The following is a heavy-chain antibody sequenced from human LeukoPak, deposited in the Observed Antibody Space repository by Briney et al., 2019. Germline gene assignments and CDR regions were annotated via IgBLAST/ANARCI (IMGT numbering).Heavy chain of an antibody. J-gene: IGHJ4*02. V-gene: IGHV3-11*04. CDR3: ARDLGYSSSLIDY. CDR1: GFTFSDYY. CDR2: ISSSGSTI. D-gene: IGHD6-13*01. Sequence: GGSLRLSCAASGFTFSDYYMNWVRQAPGKGLEWVSYISSSGSTIYYADSVKGRFTISRDNAKNSLYLQMNSLRAEDTAVYYCARDLGYSSSLIDYWGQGTLVTVSS.